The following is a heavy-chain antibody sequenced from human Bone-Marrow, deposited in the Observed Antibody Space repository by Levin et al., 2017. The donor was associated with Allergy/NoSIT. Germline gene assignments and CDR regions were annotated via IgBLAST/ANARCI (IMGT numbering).Heavy chain of an antibody. J-gene: IGHJ5*02. Sequence: GESLKISCKASGFTLNMYGFIWVRQAPGQGLEWMGWISAYNGNTDFAQKFQGRVSMTTDTSTSTVYMELRNLRSDDTAVYYCARVFYFESSGYYDPWGQGTLVTVSS. D-gene: IGHD3-22*01. CDR1: GFTLNMYG. CDR3: ARVFYFESSGYYDP. CDR2: ISAYNGNT. V-gene: IGHV1-18*01.